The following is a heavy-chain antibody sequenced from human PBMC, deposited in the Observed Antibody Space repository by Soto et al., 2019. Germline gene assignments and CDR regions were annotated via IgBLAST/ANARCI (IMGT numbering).Heavy chain of an antibody. CDR1: GFTFSSYA. Sequence: PGGSLRLSCAASGFTFSSYAMSWVRQAPGKGLEWVSIIYSGGTTHYADSVKGRFTISRDNSENMVYLQMDSLKAEDTAVYYCARDLYYNGMDVWGQGTTVTVSS. V-gene: IGHV3-53*01. J-gene: IGHJ6*02. CDR3: ARDLYYNGMDV. CDR2: IYSGGTT.